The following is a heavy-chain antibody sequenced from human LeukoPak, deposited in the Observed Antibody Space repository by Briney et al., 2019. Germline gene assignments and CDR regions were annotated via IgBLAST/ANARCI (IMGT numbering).Heavy chain of an antibody. J-gene: IGHJ4*02. V-gene: IGHV3-30-3*01. CDR2: ISYDGSNK. CDR3: ARDPESNWGWDLDY. D-gene: IGHD7-27*01. Sequence: SGGSLRLSCAASGFTFSSYAMHWVRQAPGKGLEWVAVISYDGSNKYYADSVKGRFTISRDNSKNTLYLQMNSLRAEDTAVYYCARDPESNWGWDLDYWGQGTLVTVSS. CDR1: GFTFSSYA.